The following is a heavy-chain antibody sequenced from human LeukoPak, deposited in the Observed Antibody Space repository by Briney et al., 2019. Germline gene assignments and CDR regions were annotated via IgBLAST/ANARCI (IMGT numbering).Heavy chain of an antibody. D-gene: IGHD3-16*01. CDR1: GFTFSSHG. V-gene: IGHV3-23*01. Sequence: GGSLTLSCAPSGFTFSSHGMNWVRQAAGKGVEWVSDIRPSGGITYYTDSVKGRFTISRDNSKNTQSLQMNSLRAEDTAVYYCAKDDDWGRYKHWGQGTLVTVSS. J-gene: IGHJ1*01. CDR3: AKDDDWGRYKH. CDR2: IRPSGGIT.